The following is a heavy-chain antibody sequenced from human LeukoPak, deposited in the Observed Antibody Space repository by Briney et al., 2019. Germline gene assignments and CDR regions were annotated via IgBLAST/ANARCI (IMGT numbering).Heavy chain of an antibody. D-gene: IGHD2-2*02. CDR2: INPNSGGT. CDR1: GYTFTGYY. CDR3: ASLTLGYCSSTSCYTRWDAFDI. V-gene: IGHV1-2*02. Sequence: ASVKVSCKASGYTFTGYYMHWVRQAPGQGLEWMGWINPNSGGTNYAQKFQGRVTMTRDTSISTAYMELSRLRSDDTAVYYCASLTLGYCSSTSCYTRWDAFDIWGQGTMVTVSS. J-gene: IGHJ3*02.